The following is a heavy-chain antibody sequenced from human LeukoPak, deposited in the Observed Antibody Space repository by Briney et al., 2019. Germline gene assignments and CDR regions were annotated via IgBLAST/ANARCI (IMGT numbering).Heavy chain of an antibody. D-gene: IGHD4-17*01. J-gene: IGHJ4*02. CDR3: AKDPPLYGDYRAYYFDY. V-gene: IGHV3-30*02. CDR1: GFTFSTYG. CDR2: IRYDGSNK. Sequence: GGSLRLSCAASGFTFSTYGMHWVRQAPGKGLEWVVFIRYDGSNKYFADSVKGRFTVSRDNSKNTLYLQMNSLRAEDTAVYYCAKDPPLYGDYRAYYFDYWGQGTLVTVSS.